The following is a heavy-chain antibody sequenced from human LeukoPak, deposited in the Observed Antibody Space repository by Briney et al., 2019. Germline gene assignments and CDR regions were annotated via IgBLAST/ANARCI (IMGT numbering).Heavy chain of an antibody. J-gene: IGHJ5*02. V-gene: IGHV4-30-2*03. Sequence: SETLSLTCAVSGGSISSGGYSWSWIRQPPGKGLEWIGYIYHSGSTYYNPSLKSRVTISVDTSKNQFSLKLSSVTAADTAVYYCARRDWFDPWGQGTLVTVSS. CDR2: IYHSGST. CDR1: GGSISSGGYS. CDR3: ARRDWFDP.